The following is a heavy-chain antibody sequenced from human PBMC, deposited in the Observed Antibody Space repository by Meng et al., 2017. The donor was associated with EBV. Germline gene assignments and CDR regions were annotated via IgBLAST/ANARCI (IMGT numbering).Heavy chain of an antibody. J-gene: IGHJ4*02. CDR3: ARLCENKRLLAGFDY. V-gene: IGHV1-69*01. D-gene: IGHD6-19*01. Sequence: QVQLVQPGAEVKMPXXXXXVXCKXYGGSFSSHGIAWVRQAPGEGPEWMGGIIPILGTTNYAQKFQGRLTIVADASTTTAYMELNSLRSEDTAVYFCARLCENKRLLAGFDYWGQGALVTVSS. CDR2: IIPILGTT. CDR1: GGSFSSHG.